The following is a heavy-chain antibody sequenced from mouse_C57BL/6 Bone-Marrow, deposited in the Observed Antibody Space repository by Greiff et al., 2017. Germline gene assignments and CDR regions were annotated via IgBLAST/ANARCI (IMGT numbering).Heavy chain of an antibody. CDR1: GFTFSSYG. CDR3: ARRTGTYYAMDY. J-gene: IGHJ4*01. CDR2: ISSGGSYT. Sequence: EVKLVESGGDLVKPGGSLKLSCAASGFTFSSYGMSWVRQTPDKRLEWVATISSGGSYTYYPDSVKGRFTISRDNAKNTLYLQMSSLKSEDTAMYYCARRTGTYYAMDYWGQGTSGTVSS. D-gene: IGHD4-1*01. V-gene: IGHV5-6*02.